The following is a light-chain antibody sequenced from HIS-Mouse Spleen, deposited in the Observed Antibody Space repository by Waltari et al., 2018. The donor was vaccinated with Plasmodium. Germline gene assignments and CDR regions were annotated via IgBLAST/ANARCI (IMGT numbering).Light chain of an antibody. J-gene: IGLJ3*02. CDR2: EGS. V-gene: IGLV2-23*01. CDR1: STAVGSYNL. CDR3: CSYAGSSTNWV. Sequence: QSALTQPASLSGSPGLSIPISCTGTSTAVGSYNLVPWYQQHPGKAPKLMIYEGSKRPSGVSNRFSGSKSGNTASLTISGLQAEDEADYYCCSYAGSSTNWVFGGGTKLTVL.